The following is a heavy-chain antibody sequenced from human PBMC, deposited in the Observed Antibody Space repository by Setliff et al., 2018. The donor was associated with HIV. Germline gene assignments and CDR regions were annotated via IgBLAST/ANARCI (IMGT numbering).Heavy chain of an antibody. Sequence: GGSLRLSCAASGFTFSFDWMSWVRQAPGKGLEWVASLTPDGGQVYYADSVRGRFAISRDNGKNSLTLQMNSLRAEDTGLYYCVRDLAREIAHWGQGTLVTVSS. CDR2: LTPDGGQV. J-gene: IGHJ4*02. D-gene: IGHD3-10*01. V-gene: IGHV3-7*01. CDR3: VRDLAREIAH. CDR1: GFTFSFDW.